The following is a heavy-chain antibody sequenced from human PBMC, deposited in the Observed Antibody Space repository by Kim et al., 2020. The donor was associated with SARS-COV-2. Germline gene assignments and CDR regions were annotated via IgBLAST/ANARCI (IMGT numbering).Heavy chain of an antibody. CDR2: INNSGTST. CDR1: GFTFSSYA. Sequence: GGSLRLSCAASGFTFSSYAMSWVRQAPGKGLEWVSGINNSGTSTYYADSVKGRFTISRDNSKNTLYMQMNSLRAEDTAVYYCAKDKQWTRPWYFEHWGQGTLITVSS. J-gene: IGHJ4*02. V-gene: IGHV3-23*01. D-gene: IGHD6-19*01. CDR3: AKDKQWTRPWYFEH.